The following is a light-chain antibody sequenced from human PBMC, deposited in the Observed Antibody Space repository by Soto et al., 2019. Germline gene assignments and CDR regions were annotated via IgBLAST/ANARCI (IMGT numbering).Light chain of an antibody. CDR2: DAS. Sequence: DIQMSQSLSALSAYVGDRVTITCRASQSISSWLAWYQQKPGKAPKLLIYDASSLESGVPSRFSGSGSGTEFTLTISSLQPDDFATYYCQQYNSYSMTFGQGAMVDVK. V-gene: IGKV1-5*01. J-gene: IGKJ1*01. CDR3: QQYNSYSMT. CDR1: QSISSW.